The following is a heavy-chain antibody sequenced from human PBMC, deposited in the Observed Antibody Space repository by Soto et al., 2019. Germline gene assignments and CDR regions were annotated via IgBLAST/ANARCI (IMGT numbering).Heavy chain of an antibody. CDR1: GYLFTAYY. D-gene: IGHD2-2*01. CDR2: INPNSGGT. V-gene: IGHV1-2*04. Sequence: ASVKVSCKASGYLFTAYYLHWVRQVPGQGFQWMGWINPNSGGTTYAQKFQGWVTMTRDTSIKTAYLELKSLKSDDTAIYYCVREKGERAAAGWFDPWGQGTLVTVSS. CDR3: VREKGERAAAGWFDP. J-gene: IGHJ5*02.